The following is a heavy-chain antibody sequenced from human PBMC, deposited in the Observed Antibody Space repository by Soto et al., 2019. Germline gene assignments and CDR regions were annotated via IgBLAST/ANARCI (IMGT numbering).Heavy chain of an antibody. D-gene: IGHD2-15*01. CDR1: GGTFSTYS. V-gene: IGHV1-69*02. CDR2: IIPMLGIR. J-gene: IGHJ3*02. CDR3: TIVSWSGEVFDI. Sequence: QVQLVQSGAEVKKPGSSVKVSCKDSGGTFSTYSMFWVRQAPGQGLEWMGRIIPMLGIRNYAQRFQDRVTITADKSTATAHMELSSLRSEDTALYYWTIVSWSGEVFDIWGQGTMVTVSS.